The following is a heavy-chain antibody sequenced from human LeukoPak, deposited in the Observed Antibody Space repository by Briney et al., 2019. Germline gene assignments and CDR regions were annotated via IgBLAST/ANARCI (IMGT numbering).Heavy chain of an antibody. CDR2: VYYTGNL. D-gene: IGHD3-9*01. CDR3: ARGYDVLTSHDYFDY. J-gene: IGHJ4*02. V-gene: IGHV4-59*01. Sequence: SETLSLTCSVSGGSIGKYHWTWIRQPPGKRLEWIGYVYYTGNLNYNPSLERRVSLSIDTSKNQFSLSLSSVTAADTAVYYCARGYDVLTSHDYFDYWGQGTLVTVSS. CDR1: GGSIGKYH.